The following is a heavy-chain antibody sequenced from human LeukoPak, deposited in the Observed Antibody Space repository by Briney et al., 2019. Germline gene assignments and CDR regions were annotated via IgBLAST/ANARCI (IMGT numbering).Heavy chain of an antibody. CDR1: GISFSSYG. Sequence: GGSLRLSCAASGISFSSYGMSWVRQAPGKGLEWVSGISGSVGSTYYADSVQGRFTISRDNAKNSLYLQMNSLRDEDTAVYYCARQNSGYDYWGQGTLVTVSS. V-gene: IGHV3-23*01. CDR2: ISGSVGST. D-gene: IGHD5-12*01. J-gene: IGHJ4*02. CDR3: ARQNSGYDY.